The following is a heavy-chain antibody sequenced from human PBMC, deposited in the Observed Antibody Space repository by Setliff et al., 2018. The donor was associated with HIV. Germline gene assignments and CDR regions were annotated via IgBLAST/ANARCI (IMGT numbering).Heavy chain of an antibody. Sequence: SVKVSCKASGGTFRSYAITWVRQAPGQGLEWMGRIIPIFGIANYAQKFQGSVTITADESTSTAYMELSSLRFEDTAVYYCASDEVYYDTSGGGMDVWGQGTTVTV. J-gene: IGHJ6*02. D-gene: IGHD3-22*01. CDR3: ASDEVYYDTSGGGMDV. CDR2: IIPIFGIA. CDR1: GGTFRSYA. V-gene: IGHV1-69*13.